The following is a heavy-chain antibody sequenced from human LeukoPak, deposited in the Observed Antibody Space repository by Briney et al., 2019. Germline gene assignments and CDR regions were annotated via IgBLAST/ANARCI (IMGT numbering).Heavy chain of an antibody. CDR3: ARPRYCSGGSCDDAFDI. J-gene: IGHJ3*02. Sequence: SVKVSCKASGGTFSSYAISWVRQAPGQGLEWMGGIIPILGTANYAQKFQGRVTITADESTSTAYMELSSLRSEDTAVYYCARPRYCSGGSCDDAFDIWGQGTMVTVSS. D-gene: IGHD2-15*01. V-gene: IGHV1-69*13. CDR2: IIPILGTA. CDR1: GGTFSSYA.